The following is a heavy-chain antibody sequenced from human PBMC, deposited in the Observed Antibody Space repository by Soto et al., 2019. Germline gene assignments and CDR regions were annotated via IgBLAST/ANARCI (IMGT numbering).Heavy chain of an antibody. CDR3: ARELNTESSAYYSFAF. CDR1: GYTITAYG. D-gene: IGHD3-22*01. J-gene: IGHJ4*02. V-gene: IGHV1-18*01. Sequence: QVQMVQSGPEVKMPGASVKVSCKTSGYTITAYGLAWLRQAPGQRPEGMGWVSTNDDRTNYARKFQGRVTMTTDRSTTTTSMELRSLGTDDTAVFYCARELNTESSAYYSFAFWGQGTLVTVSS. CDR2: VSTNDDRT.